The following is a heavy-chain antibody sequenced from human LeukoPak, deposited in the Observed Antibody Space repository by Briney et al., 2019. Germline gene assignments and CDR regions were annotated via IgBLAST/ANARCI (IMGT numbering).Heavy chain of an antibody. Sequence: GGSLRLSCAASGFTFSGHWMTWVRQAPGKGLEWVANIKEDGSKKNYVDSVKGRFTISRDNAKNSLYLQMNSLRAEDTAVYYCATPLDYYDRSDSHQGGDWGQGTLDTVS. D-gene: IGHD3-22*01. CDR2: IKEDGSKK. CDR1: GFTFSGHW. J-gene: IGHJ4*02. V-gene: IGHV3-7*03. CDR3: ATPLDYYDRSDSHQGGD.